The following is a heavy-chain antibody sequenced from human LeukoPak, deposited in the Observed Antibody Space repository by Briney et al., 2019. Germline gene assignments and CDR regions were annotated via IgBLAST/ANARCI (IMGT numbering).Heavy chain of an antibody. CDR1: GFTFSKHG. J-gene: IGHJ5*02. V-gene: IGHV4-34*01. D-gene: IGHD3-10*02. Sequence: PGGSLRLSCAASGFTFSKHGMNWIRQPPGKGLEWIGEINHSGSTNYNPSLKSRVIISVDTSKNQFSLKLSSVTAADTAVYYCARHGPVHWFDPWGQGTLVTVSS. CDR2: INHSGST. CDR3: ARHGPVHWFDP.